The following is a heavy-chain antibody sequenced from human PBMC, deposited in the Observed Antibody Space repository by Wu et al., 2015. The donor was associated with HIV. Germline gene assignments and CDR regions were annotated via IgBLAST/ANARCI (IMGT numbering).Heavy chain of an antibody. CDR3: ARQGDYHFRNYFDP. V-gene: IGHV1-2*02. CDR1: GDSFSRYT. D-gene: IGHD4-17*01. CDR2: IYPHNGDT. Sequence: VQLVQSGAEVKNPGSSVTVSCKTSGDSFSRYTISWVRQAPGQGLEWIGYIYPHNGDTNYTQKFQGRVTMTRDTSIRTAYMELSGLRSDDTALYFCARQGDYHFRNYFDPWGQGTLVTVSS. J-gene: IGHJ5*02.